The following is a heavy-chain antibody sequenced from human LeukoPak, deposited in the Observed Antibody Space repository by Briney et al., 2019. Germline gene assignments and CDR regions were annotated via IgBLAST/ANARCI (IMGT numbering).Heavy chain of an antibody. D-gene: IGHD5-24*01. Sequence: PGVSLRLSCAASSFPFSSFGMHWVRQAPGRGVEGVGVIWYDASDRYYANSVKGRFTISRHNSKNTLFLQMNSLRDDDTTVYYCVRGVVVSRFNYFDPWGQGTLVVVSS. CDR3: VRGVVVSRFNYFDP. CDR2: IWYDASDR. CDR1: SFPFSSFG. V-gene: IGHV3-33*01. J-gene: IGHJ5*02.